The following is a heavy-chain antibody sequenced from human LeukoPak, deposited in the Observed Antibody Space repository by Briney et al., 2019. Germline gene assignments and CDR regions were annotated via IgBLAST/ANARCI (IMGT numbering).Heavy chain of an antibody. CDR3: ARGDLRTGESLEFDY. Sequence: SQTLSLTCAISGDSVSSNSAAWNWIRQSPSRGLEWLGRTYYRSKWYNDYAVSVKSRITINPDTSKNQFSLQLNSVTPEDAAVYYCARGDLRTGESLEFDYWGQGTLVTVSS. CDR2: TYYRSKWYN. D-gene: IGHD7-27*01. V-gene: IGHV6-1*01. J-gene: IGHJ4*02. CDR1: GDSVSSNSAA.